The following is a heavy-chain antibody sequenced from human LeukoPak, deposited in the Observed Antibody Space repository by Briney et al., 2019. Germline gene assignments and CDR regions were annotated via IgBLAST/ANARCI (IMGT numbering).Heavy chain of an antibody. J-gene: IGHJ4*02. CDR3: ARDPYSSSWLDY. D-gene: IGHD6-13*01. Sequence: GGSLRLSCAASGFTFSSYAMHWVRQAPGKGLEWVAVISYDGSNKYYAHSVKGRFTISRDNSKSTLYLQMTSLRAEDTAVYYCARDPYSSSWLDYWSQGTLVTVSS. V-gene: IGHV3-30*04. CDR1: GFTFSSYA. CDR2: ISYDGSNK.